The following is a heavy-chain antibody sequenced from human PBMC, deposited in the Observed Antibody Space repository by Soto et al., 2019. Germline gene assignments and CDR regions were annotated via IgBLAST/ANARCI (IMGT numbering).Heavy chain of an antibody. J-gene: IGHJ6*02. CDR2: IDPSDSYT. Sequence: PGESLKISCKGSGYSFTSYWISWVRQMPGKGLEWMGRIDPSDSYTNYSPSFQGHVTISADKSISTAYLQWSSLKASDTAMYYCAREDYDFWSGNKNYYYYGMDVWGQGTTVTVSS. V-gene: IGHV5-10-1*01. D-gene: IGHD3-3*01. CDR1: GYSFTSYW. CDR3: AREDYDFWSGNKNYYYYGMDV.